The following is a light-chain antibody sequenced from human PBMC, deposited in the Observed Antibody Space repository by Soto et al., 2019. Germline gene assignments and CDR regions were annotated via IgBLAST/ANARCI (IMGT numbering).Light chain of an antibody. CDR3: QQYERWAEIT. V-gene: IGKV3-15*01. CDR2: DSS. Sequence: EIAMTQSPGTLSVSPGERATLSCRASQNIGINVAWYQQKPGQAPSLLIYDSSTRATGVPARFSGSGSGTEFTLTINSLQSEDFAVYHCQQYERWAEITFGQGTRLEIK. CDR1: QNIGIN. J-gene: IGKJ5*01.